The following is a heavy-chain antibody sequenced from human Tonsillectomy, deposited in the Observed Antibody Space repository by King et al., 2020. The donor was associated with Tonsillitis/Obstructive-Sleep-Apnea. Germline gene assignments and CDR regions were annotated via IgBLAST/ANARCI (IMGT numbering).Heavy chain of an antibody. CDR1: GFTFSSYW. J-gene: IGHJ5*02. CDR3: AIGIVVVTAWFDP. V-gene: IGHV3-74*01. CDR2: INSDGITT. D-gene: IGHD2-21*02. Sequence: VQLVESGGGLVQPGGSLRLSCAASGFTFSSYWMHWVRQAPGKGLVWVSRINSDGITTSYADSVKGRFTISRDNAKNTLYLQMNNLRAEDTAVYYCAIGIVVVTAWFDPWGQGTLVTVSS.